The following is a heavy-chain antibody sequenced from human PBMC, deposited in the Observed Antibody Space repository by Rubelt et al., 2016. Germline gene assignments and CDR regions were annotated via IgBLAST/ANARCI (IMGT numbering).Heavy chain of an antibody. CDR2: INAGNGNT. V-gene: IGHV1-3*01. D-gene: IGHD2-2*02. CDR1: GYSFKRYA. J-gene: IGHJ6*02. CDR3: ASPPIVVVPAAITDYYYGMDV. Sequence: QVQLVQSGAEVKEPGASIKVSCKTSGYSFKRYAISWVRQAPGQGLEWMGWINAGNGNTKYSQKFQGRVTITRDTSASTAYMELSSLRSEDTAVYYCASPPIVVVPAAITDYYYGMDVWGQGTTVTVSS.